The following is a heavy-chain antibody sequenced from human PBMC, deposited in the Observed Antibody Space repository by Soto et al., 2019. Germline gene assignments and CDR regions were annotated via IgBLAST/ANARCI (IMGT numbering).Heavy chain of an antibody. V-gene: IGHV4-59*01. D-gene: IGHD3-9*01. J-gene: IGHJ6*02. CDR2: IYSNGNT. CDR3: ARVDILTVYGCMDV. CDR1: GGSIRSYY. Sequence: SETLSLTCAVSGGSIRSYYWTWVRQSPGKGLEWIGYIYSNGNTKYNPSLKSRVTISVDTPKNQFSLKVGSVNAADTAVYYCARVDILTVYGCMDVWGQGTTVTVSS.